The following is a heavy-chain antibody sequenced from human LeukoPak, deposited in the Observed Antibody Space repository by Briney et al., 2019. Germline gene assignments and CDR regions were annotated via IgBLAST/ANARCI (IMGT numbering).Heavy chain of an antibody. D-gene: IGHD3-3*01. J-gene: IGHJ5*02. CDR3: ARDGITIFGVVNWFDP. CDR2: ISTSGSTI. V-gene: IGHV3-11*04. Sequence: PGGSLXLSXAASGFTFSDYYMSWIRQAPGKGLEWVSYISTSGSTIYYADSVKGRFTISRDNAKNSLYLQMNSLRAEDTAVYYCARDGITIFGVVNWFDPWGQGTLVTVSS. CDR1: GFTFSDYY.